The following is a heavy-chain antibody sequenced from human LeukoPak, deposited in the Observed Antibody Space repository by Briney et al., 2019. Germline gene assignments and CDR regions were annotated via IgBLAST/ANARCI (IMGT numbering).Heavy chain of an antibody. CDR1: GFPFNVQT. CDR2: MREDGTEI. CDR3: ARGGATRGRFEN. Sequence: PGGSLRLSCAASGFPFNVQTMSWVRQAPGKGLDWVASMREDGTEIHYVDSVKGRFTISRDNPKNSPYLQMNNLRAEDTAVYYCARGGATRGRFENWGQGTRVTVSS. V-gene: IGHV3-7*01. J-gene: IGHJ4*02. D-gene: IGHD1-26*01.